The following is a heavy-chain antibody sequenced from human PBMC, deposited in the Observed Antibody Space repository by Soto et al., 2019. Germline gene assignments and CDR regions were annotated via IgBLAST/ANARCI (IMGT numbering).Heavy chain of an antibody. D-gene: IGHD3-10*01. CDR3: ARGRYGSGSYSSDY. Sequence: EVQLVESGGGLIQPGGSLRLSCAASGFTVSSNYMSWVRQAPGKGLEWVSVIYSGGSTYYADSVKGRFTISRDNSKNTLYLKMNSLRAEDTAVYYCARGRYGSGSYSSDYWGQGTLVTVSS. J-gene: IGHJ4*02. V-gene: IGHV3-53*01. CDR1: GFTVSSNY. CDR2: IYSGGST.